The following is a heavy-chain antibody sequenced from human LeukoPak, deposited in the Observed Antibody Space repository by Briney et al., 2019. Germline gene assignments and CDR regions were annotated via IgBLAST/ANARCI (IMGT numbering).Heavy chain of an antibody. J-gene: IGHJ4*02. D-gene: IGHD5-18*01. Sequence: GASVKVSCKTSGYTFTNNAINWVRQAPGQGLEWMGWINTNTGNPSYAQGFFTGRYVFSLDTSASTAYLQINGLKAGDTAVYYCGRDPKLGIRGYTYGYIDHWGQGTLVTVSS. CDR2: INTNTGNP. V-gene: IGHV7-4-1*02. CDR3: GRDPKLGIRGYTYGYIDH. CDR1: GYTFTNNA.